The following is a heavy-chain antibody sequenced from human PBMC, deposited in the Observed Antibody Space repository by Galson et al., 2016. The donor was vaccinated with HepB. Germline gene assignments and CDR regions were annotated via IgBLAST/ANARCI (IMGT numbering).Heavy chain of an antibody. CDR1: GGSISSGDDH. V-gene: IGHV4-30-4*01. Sequence: LSLTCTVSGGSISSGDDHWSWIRQPPGKGLEWIGYIYNSGSTYYNPSLKSRTTISVDTSKNQFSLKLSSVTAADTAVYYCARQRGTTVNTWYFDLWGRGTLVTVSS. CDR2: IYNSGST. J-gene: IGHJ2*01. CDR3: ARQRGTTVNTWYFDL. D-gene: IGHD4-17*01.